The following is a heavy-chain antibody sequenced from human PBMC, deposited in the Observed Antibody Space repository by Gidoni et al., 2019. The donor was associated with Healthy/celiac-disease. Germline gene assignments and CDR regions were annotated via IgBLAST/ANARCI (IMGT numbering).Heavy chain of an antibody. Sequence: QVQLQESGPGLVKPSQTLSLTCTVSGGSISSGGYYWSWIRQHPGKGLEWIGYIYYSGSTYYNPSLKSRVTISVDTSKNQFSLKLSSVTAADTAVYYCARDARGGYSGYDSSYYYYGMDVWGQGTTVTVSS. D-gene: IGHD5-12*01. CDR1: GGSISSGGYY. CDR3: ARDARGGYSGYDSSYYYYGMDV. J-gene: IGHJ6*02. CDR2: IYYSGST. V-gene: IGHV4-31*03.